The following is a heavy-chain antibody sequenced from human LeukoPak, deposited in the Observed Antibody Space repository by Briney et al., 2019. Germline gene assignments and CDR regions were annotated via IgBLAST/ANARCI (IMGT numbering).Heavy chain of an antibody. CDR2: ISYDGSNK. V-gene: IGHV3-30*18. CDR3: AKDPYGGNSDY. D-gene: IGHD4-23*01. Sequence: GRSLRLFCAASGFTFSSYGMHWVRQAPGKGLEWVAVISYDGSNKYYADSVKGRFTISRDNPMNTLYLQMNSLRAEDTAVYYCAKDPYGGNSDYWGQGTLVTVSS. CDR1: GFTFSSYG. J-gene: IGHJ4*02.